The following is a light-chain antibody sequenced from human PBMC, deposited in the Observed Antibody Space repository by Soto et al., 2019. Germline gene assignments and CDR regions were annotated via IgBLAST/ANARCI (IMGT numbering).Light chain of an antibody. Sequence: VMTQSPASLSVSPGERATLSCRASESVSSNLVWYQQKPGQGPRLLIYGASTRATGIPARFSGSGSGTDFTLTISSLQPEDFATYYCQQANSFPLTFGGGTKVDIK. CDR2: GAS. J-gene: IGKJ4*01. CDR1: ESVSSN. V-gene: IGKV3-15*01. CDR3: QQANSFPLT.